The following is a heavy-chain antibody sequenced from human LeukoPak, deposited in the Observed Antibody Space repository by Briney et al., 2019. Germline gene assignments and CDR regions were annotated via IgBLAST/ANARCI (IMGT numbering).Heavy chain of an antibody. J-gene: IGHJ3*02. V-gene: IGHV3-21*06. D-gene: IGHD3-10*01. CDR2: TDTSGRYV. CDR3: ARGRSITLLRGVAMSDGFDI. Sequence: GGSLRLSRAAPGFTFSNYGMNWVRQAPGKGLEWVSFTDTSGRYVYYGDSVKGRFTISRDNAKNLLFLQMNGLRAEDTALYYCARGRSITLLRGVAMSDGFDIWGQGAMVAVSS. CDR1: GFTFSNYG.